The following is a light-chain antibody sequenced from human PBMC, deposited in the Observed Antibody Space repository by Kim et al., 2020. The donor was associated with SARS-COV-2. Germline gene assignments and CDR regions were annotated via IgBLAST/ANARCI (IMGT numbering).Light chain of an antibody. V-gene: IGLV3-19*01. CDR3: KSRDSSGNVV. Sequence: SSELTQDPAVSVALGQTVRITCQGDSLRSYYASWYQQKPGQAPVLVIYGRNNRPSGIPERFSVSTSGKTASLTITGAQAEDEADYYCKSRDSSGNVVFGGGTQLTVL. CDR2: GRN. J-gene: IGLJ2*01. CDR1: SLRSYY.